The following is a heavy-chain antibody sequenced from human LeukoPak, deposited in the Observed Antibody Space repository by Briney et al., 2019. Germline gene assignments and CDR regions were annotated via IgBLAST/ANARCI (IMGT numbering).Heavy chain of an antibody. CDR2: IYNSRSA. V-gene: IGHV4-59*08. Sequence: SETLSLTCTVSGGSISSFYWSWIRQPPGKGLEWIGYIYNSRSANYNPSLKSRVTISVDTSKNQFSLELNSVTAADTAVYYCARSNYYDSSGYFSYAFDIWGQGTMVTVSS. D-gene: IGHD3-22*01. CDR3: ARSNYYDSSGYFSYAFDI. J-gene: IGHJ3*02. CDR1: GGSISSFY.